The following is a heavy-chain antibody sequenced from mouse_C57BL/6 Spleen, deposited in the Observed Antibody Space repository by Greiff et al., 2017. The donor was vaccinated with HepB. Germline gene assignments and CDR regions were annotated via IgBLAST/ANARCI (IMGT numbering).Heavy chain of an antibody. D-gene: IGHD1-1*01. CDR1: GYAFSSYW. CDR3: ARSRPYYYGSSYWYFDV. Sequence: VQLQQSGAELVKPGASVKISCKASGYAFSSYWMNWVKQRPGKGLEWIGQIYPGDGDTNYNGKFKGKATLTADKSSSTAYMQLSSLTSEDSAVYFCARSRPYYYGSSYWYFDVWGTGTTVTVSS. J-gene: IGHJ1*03. CDR2: IYPGDGDT. V-gene: IGHV1-80*01.